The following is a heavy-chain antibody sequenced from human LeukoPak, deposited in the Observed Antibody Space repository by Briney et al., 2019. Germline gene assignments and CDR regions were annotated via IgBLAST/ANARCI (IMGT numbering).Heavy chain of an antibody. J-gene: IGHJ4*02. CDR2: ISSGGSTI. V-gene: IGHV3-48*03. CDR3: ARDEYSSGWYDY. D-gene: IGHD6-19*01. Sequence: GGSLRLSCAASGFTFSSYEMNWVRQAPGKGLEWVSYISSGGSTIYYADSVKGRFTISRDNAKSSLYLQMNSLRAEDTAVYYCARDEYSSGWYDYWGQGTLVTVSS. CDR1: GFTFSSYE.